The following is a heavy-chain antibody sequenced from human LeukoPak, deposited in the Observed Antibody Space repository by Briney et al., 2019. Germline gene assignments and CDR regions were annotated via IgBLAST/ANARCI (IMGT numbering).Heavy chain of an antibody. Sequence: SETLSLTCTVSGGSISSYYWSWIRQPPGKGLEWIGYIYYSGSTNYNPSLKSRVTISVDTSKNQFSLKLSSVTAADTAVYYCARLPTSKYYDILTGYYNPTGYYFDYWGQGTLVTVSS. CDR3: ARLPTSKYYDILTGYYNPTGYYFDY. D-gene: IGHD3-9*01. J-gene: IGHJ4*02. V-gene: IGHV4-59*08. CDR1: GGSISSYY. CDR2: IYYSGST.